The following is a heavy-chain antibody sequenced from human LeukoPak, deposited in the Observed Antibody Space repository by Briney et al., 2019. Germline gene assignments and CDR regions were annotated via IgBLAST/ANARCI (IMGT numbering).Heavy chain of an antibody. V-gene: IGHV3-7*01. Sequence: GGSLRLSCAASGFTFRNYWMSWVRQAPGRGLEWVANIKEDGSEKYYVDSVKGRFTISRDNAKNSLYLQMNSLRADDTAVYYCAGERDMATIWEIFEYWGQGALVTVSS. CDR1: GFTFRNYW. CDR3: AGERDMATIWEIFEY. J-gene: IGHJ4*02. CDR2: IKEDGSEK. D-gene: IGHD5-24*01.